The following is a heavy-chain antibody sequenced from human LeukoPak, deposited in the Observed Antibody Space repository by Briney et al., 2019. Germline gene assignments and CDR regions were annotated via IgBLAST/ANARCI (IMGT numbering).Heavy chain of an antibody. V-gene: IGHV4-30-4*01. CDR1: GGSISSGDYY. CDR2: IYYSGST. CDR3: ARVAVRLVGAIDY. Sequence: SETLSLTCTVSGGSISSGDYYWSWIRQPPGKGLEWIGYIYYSGSTYYNPSLKSRVTISVDTSKNQFSLKLSSVTAADTAVYYCARVAVRLVGAIDYWGQGTLVTVSS. D-gene: IGHD1-26*01. J-gene: IGHJ4*02.